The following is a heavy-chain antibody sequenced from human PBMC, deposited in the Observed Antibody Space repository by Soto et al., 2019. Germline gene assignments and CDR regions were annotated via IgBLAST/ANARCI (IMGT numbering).Heavy chain of an antibody. Sequence: GGSLRLSCAASGFTFSSYMSWVRQTPGKGLEWVSVIYGAGTTYYADSVKGRFTISRDNSKNTLYLQMNSLRVEDTAVYYCARNSGPKAFFDYWGQGTLVTVSS. V-gene: IGHV3-66*01. D-gene: IGHD5-12*01. CDR3: ARNSGPKAFFDY. CDR2: IYGAGTT. CDR1: GFTFSSY. J-gene: IGHJ4*02.